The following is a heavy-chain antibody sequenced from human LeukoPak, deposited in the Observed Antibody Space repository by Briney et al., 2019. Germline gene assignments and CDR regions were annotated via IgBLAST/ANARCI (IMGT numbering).Heavy chain of an antibody. V-gene: IGHV4-34*01. J-gene: IGHJ6*03. CDR3: ARVSGYYYYLDV. CDR1: GGSLSGYR. CDR2: VDHSGST. Sequence: SETLSLTCEVYGGSLSGYRWTWIRQPPGKGLEWIGEVDHSGSTTYTSSLEGRVTITADNSKNQFSLSLTSVTAADTAVYYCARVSGYYYYLDVWGKGTTVTVSS.